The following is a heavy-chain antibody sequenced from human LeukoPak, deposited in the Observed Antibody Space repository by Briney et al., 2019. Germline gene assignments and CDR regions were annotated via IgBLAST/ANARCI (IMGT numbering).Heavy chain of an antibody. CDR3: ARFGSEGWFDP. J-gene: IGHJ5*02. D-gene: IGHD3-10*01. Sequence: GGSLRLSCVASGFTVSNYYMSWVRQAPGKGLEWVSVIYSGGSTYYADSVKGRFTISRDNSKNTLYLQMNSLRAEDTAVYYCARFGSEGWFDPWGQGTLVTVSS. CDR2: IYSGGST. V-gene: IGHV3-53*01. CDR1: GFTVSNYY.